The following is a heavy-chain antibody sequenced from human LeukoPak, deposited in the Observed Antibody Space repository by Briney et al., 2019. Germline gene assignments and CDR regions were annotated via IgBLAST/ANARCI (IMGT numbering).Heavy chain of an antibody. CDR2: IYYSGRT. D-gene: IGHD3-3*01. CDR1: GGSISSGDYY. J-gene: IGHJ4*02. V-gene: IGHV4-30-4*08. CDR3: ARDSVPNDFWSGYLDY. Sequence: SETLSLTCTVSGGSISSGDYYWSWIRQPPGKGLEWIGYIYYSGRTYYNPSLKSRVTISVDTSKNQLSLKLSSVTAADTAVYYCARDSVPNDFWSGYLDYWGQGTLVTVSS.